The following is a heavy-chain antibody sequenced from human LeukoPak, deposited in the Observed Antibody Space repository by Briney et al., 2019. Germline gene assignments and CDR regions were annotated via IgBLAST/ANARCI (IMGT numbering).Heavy chain of an antibody. J-gene: IGHJ4*02. CDR1: EDSISSNSAA. Sequence: SQTLSLTCAISEDSISSNSAAWNWIRQSPSRGLEWLGRTYYRSKWYNDYAVSVKSRITIKPDTSKNQFSLQLNSVTPEDTAVYYCASQYYHASDSYYPPFDYWGQGTPVTVSS. D-gene: IGHD3-22*01. CDR3: ASQYYHASDSYYPPFDY. V-gene: IGHV6-1*01. CDR2: TYYRSKWYN.